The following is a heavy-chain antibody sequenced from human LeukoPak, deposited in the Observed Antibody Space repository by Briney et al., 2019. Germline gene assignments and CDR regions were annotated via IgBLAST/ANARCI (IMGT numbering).Heavy chain of an antibody. CDR3: ATVPVRLTAILRSFDY. V-gene: IGHV1-24*01. D-gene: IGHD2-21*02. CDR1: GYTLTELF. J-gene: IGHJ4*02. Sequence: ASVKVSCKVSGYTLTELFMYWVRQAPGKGLEWIGGFDPEDGETIYAQKSQGRVTMTEDTSTDTAYMELSSLRSEDTAVYYCATVPVRLTAILRSFDYWGQGTLVTVSS. CDR2: FDPEDGET.